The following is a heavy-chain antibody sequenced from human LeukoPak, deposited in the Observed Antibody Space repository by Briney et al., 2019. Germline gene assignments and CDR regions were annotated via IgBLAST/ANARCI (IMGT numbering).Heavy chain of an antibody. V-gene: IGHV3-33*06. D-gene: IGHD2-2*01. Sequence: PGRSLRLSCAASGFTFSSYGMHWVRQAPGKGLEWVAVIWYDGSNKYYADSVKGRFTISRDNSKNTLYLQMNSLRAEDTAVYYCAKEGLCSSTSCSFFDYWGQGTLVTVSS. CDR2: IWYDGSNK. CDR3: AKEGLCSSTSCSFFDY. J-gene: IGHJ4*02. CDR1: GFTFSSYG.